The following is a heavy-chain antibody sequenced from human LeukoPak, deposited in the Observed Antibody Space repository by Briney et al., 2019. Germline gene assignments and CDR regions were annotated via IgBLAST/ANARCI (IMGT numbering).Heavy chain of an antibody. D-gene: IGHD1-1*01. CDR1: GFTFSSYE. V-gene: IGHV3-48*03. CDR2: ISSSGSTI. Sequence: GGSLRLSCAASGFTFSSYEMNWVRQAPGKGLEWVSYISSSGSTIYSADSVKGRFTISRDNSKNTLYLQMNSLRAEDTAVYYCAKVFFDSNDVVGNYWGQGTLVTVSS. CDR3: AKVFFDSNDVVGNY. J-gene: IGHJ4*02.